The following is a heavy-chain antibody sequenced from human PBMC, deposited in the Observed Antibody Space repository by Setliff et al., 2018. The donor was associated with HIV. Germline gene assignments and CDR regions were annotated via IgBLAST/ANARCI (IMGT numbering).Heavy chain of an antibody. CDR1: GDSISRRIYY. CDR2: FYYGGSS. J-gene: IGHJ4*02. V-gene: IGHV4-39*01. CDR3: AKLLPAADMAREIDS. Sequence: PSETLSLTCTVSGDSISRRIYYWGWIRQPPGKGLEWIGNFYYGGSSHYNPSLKSRVTISVDTSKNQFSLKLISVSAADTAVYYCAKLLPAADMAREIDSWGQGTLVTVSS. D-gene: IGHD2-2*01.